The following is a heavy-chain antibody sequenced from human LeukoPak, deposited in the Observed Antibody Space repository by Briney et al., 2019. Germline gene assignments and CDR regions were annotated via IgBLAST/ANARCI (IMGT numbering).Heavy chain of an antibody. Sequence: SETLSLTCTVSGGAISSGGYYWSWIRQPPGKGLEWIGYIYHSGSTYYNPSLKSRVTISVDRSKNQFSLKLSSVTAADTAVYYCARGGLMEYCSSTSCYIILNWFDPWGQGTLVTVSS. J-gene: IGHJ5*02. CDR3: ARGGLMEYCSSTSCYIILNWFDP. CDR1: GGAISSGGYY. V-gene: IGHV4-30-2*01. D-gene: IGHD2-2*02. CDR2: IYHSGST.